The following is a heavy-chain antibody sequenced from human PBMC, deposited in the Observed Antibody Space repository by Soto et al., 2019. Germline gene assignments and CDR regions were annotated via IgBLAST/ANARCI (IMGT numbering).Heavy chain of an antibody. Sequence: QVRLVQSGAEVKKPGASVKVFCKASGYTFTNHGISWLRQAPGHGLEWMGWVSAYTGETKYAQSLQGRVTMTTDTSTNTAYMELRSLSSDDTAVFYCARDSPSSGLLGTNYWGQGTRVTVSS. CDR2: VSAYTGET. D-gene: IGHD3-22*01. CDR1: GYTFTNHG. CDR3: ARDSPSSGLLGTNY. V-gene: IGHV1-18*01. J-gene: IGHJ4*02.